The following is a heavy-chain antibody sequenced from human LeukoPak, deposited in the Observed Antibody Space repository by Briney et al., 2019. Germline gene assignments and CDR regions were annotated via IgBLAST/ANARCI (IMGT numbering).Heavy chain of an antibody. V-gene: IGHV4-39*01. J-gene: IGHJ3*02. CDR2: IYYSGST. CDR3: ARRGLGITIFGMRLAFDI. Sequence: SETLSLTCTVSGGSISSSSYYWGWIRQPPGKGLEWIGSIYYSGSTYYNPSLKSRVTISVDTSKNQFSLKLSSVTAADTAVYYCARRGLGITIFGMRLAFDIWGQGTMVTVSS. D-gene: IGHD3-3*01. CDR1: GGSISSSSYY.